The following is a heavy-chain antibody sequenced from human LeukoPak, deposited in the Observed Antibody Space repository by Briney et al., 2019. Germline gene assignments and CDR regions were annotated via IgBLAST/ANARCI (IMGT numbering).Heavy chain of an antibody. J-gene: IGHJ1*01. Sequence: ASMRVSCEASGYSFTDYHMNWVRQAPGQGLGWMGWINPISGGTNFAQKFQGRVTMTTDTSISTAYMELSGLGSDDTAVYYCGGRGLDYFQHWGQGTLVTVSS. V-gene: IGHV1-2*02. CDR3: GGRGLDYFQH. CDR2: INPISGGT. CDR1: GYSFTDYH.